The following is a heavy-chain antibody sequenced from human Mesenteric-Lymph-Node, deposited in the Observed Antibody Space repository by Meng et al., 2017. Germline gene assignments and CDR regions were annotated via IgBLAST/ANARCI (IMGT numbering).Heavy chain of an antibody. D-gene: IGHD6-6*01. J-gene: IGHJ4*02. Sequence: QVQLGQAEASVRKPGSSVKASCTASGGTFSSYVMHWVRPPPGQRLEWMGWINAGNGNTKYSQKFQGRVTITRDTSASTAYMELSSLRSEDTAVYYCARDRGAARLFDYWGQGTLVTVSS. V-gene: IGHV1-3*01. CDR1: GGTFSSYV. CDR3: ARDRGAARLFDY. CDR2: INAGNGNT.